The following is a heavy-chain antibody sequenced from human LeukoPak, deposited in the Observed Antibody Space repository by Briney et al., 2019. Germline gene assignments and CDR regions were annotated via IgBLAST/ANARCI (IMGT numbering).Heavy chain of an antibody. CDR3: ATMRLDFWSGYYVRGYYLDY. CDR1: GFSLSDYW. D-gene: IGHD3-3*01. CDR2: IKDYGTEE. V-gene: IGHV3-7*01. Sequence: GGSLRLSCAVSGFSLSDYWMGRVRQAPGKGLEWVANIKDYGTEEYYVDSVKGRFTISRDNAKNSLSLQRNSQRAEDTAVYYCATMRLDFWSGYYVRGYYLDYWGQGTLVTVSS. J-gene: IGHJ4*02.